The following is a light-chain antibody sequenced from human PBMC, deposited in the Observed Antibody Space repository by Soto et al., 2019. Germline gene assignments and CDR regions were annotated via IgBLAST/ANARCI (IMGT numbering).Light chain of an antibody. V-gene: IGKV3-15*01. CDR1: QSVSSK. Sequence: EIVLTQSPGTLSVSPGERATLSCRASQSVSSKLAWYQQKPGQAPRLLFYGASTGATGIPARFSGSGSETEFTISISSLQSEDFAVYYCQQYNNWPGTFGQGTKV. CDR3: QQYNNWPGT. CDR2: GAS. J-gene: IGKJ1*01.